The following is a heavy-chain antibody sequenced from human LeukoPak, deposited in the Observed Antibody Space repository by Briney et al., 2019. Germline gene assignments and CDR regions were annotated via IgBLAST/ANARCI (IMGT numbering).Heavy chain of an antibody. J-gene: IGHJ6*02. CDR1: GFTFSSYA. Sequence: GGSLRLSCAASGFTFSSYAMSWVRQAPGKGLEWVSAISGSGGSTYYADSVKGRFTISRDNSKNTLYLQMNSPRAEDTAVYYCAKDGSIEMATNYYYYYGMDVWGQGTTVTVSS. CDR2: ISGSGGST. V-gene: IGHV3-23*01. CDR3: AKDGSIEMATNYYYYYGMDV. D-gene: IGHD5-24*01.